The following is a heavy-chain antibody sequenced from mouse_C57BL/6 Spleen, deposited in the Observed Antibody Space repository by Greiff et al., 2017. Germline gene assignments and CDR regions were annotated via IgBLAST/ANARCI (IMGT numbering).Heavy chain of an antibody. V-gene: IGHV1-18*01. CDR2: INPNNGGT. CDR1: GYTFTDYN. J-gene: IGHJ1*03. CDR3: ARRDYYYYGSLWYFDV. D-gene: IGHD1-1*01. Sequence: EVQLQQSGPELVKPGASVKIPCKASGYTFTDYNMDWVKQSHGKSLEWIGDINPNNGGTIYNQKFKGKATLTVDKSSSTAYMELRSLTSEDTAVYYCARRDYYYYGSLWYFDVWGTGTTVTVSS.